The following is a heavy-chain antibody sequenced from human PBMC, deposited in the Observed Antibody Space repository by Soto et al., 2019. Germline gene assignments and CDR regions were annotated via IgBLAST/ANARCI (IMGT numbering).Heavy chain of an antibody. Sequence: KPSETLSLTCTVSGGSIRSPSYNWGWVRQPPGKGPEWIGSFFYGGSTHYNPSLTSRLAISVDTARSQVSLNLTSVTAADTAIYYCATVASTHFDSWGPGTLVTVS. J-gene: IGHJ4*02. V-gene: IGHV4-39*01. CDR1: GGSIRSPSYN. D-gene: IGHD4-17*01. CDR2: FFYGGST. CDR3: ATVASTHFDS.